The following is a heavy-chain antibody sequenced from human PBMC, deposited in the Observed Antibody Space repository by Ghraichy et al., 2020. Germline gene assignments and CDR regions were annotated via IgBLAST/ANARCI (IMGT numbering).Heavy chain of an antibody. CDR1: GFTFSSCA. D-gene: IGHD4-17*01. J-gene: IGHJ2*01. Sequence: GGSLRLPCAASGFTFSSCAISWVRQAPGKGLEWVSSTTASGGLTYYADSVKGRFTISRDNSKNTLYLQMSSLRAEDTAVYYCAKVGDGDSDWYFDLWGRGTLVTVSS. CDR3: AKVGDGDSDWYFDL. CDR2: TTASGGLT. V-gene: IGHV3-23*01.